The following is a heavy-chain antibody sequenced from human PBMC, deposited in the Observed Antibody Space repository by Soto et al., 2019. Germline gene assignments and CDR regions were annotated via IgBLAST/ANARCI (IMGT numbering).Heavy chain of an antibody. CDR3: ARGDYDGSGSYYNSAAEYFQH. Sequence: QVQLVQSGAEVKKPGSSVKVSCKASGGTFSSYTIRWVRQAPGQGLEWMGRIIPILGIANYAQKFQGRVTITADKSTSTAYMELSSLRSEDTALYYCARGDYDGSGSYYNSAAEYFQHWGQGTLVTVSS. CDR1: GGTFSSYT. V-gene: IGHV1-69*02. CDR2: IIPILGIA. J-gene: IGHJ1*01. D-gene: IGHD3-10*01.